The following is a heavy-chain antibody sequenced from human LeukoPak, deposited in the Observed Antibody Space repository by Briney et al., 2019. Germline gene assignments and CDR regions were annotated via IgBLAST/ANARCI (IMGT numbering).Heavy chain of an antibody. Sequence: GGSLRLSCAASGFTFSSYGMHWVRQAPGKGLEWVAFIRYDGSNKYYADSVKGRFTISRDNSKNTLYLQMNSLRAEDTAVYYCASPGYSSSWFDYWGQGTLVTVSS. CDR2: IRYDGSNK. D-gene: IGHD6-13*01. V-gene: IGHV3-30*02. CDR1: GFTFSSYG. CDR3: ASPGYSSSWFDY. J-gene: IGHJ4*02.